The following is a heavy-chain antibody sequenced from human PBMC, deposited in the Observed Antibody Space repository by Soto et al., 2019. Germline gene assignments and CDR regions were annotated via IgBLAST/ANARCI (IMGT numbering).Heavy chain of an antibody. CDR3: ARAEYDFWSGYYANFDY. CDR1: GYSFTSYW. Sequence: GESLKISCKGSGYSFTSYWIGWVRQMPGKGLEWMGIIYPGDSDTRYSPSFQGQVTISADKSISTAYLQWSSLKASDTAMYYCARAEYDFWSGYYANFDYWGQGTLVTVSS. CDR2: IYPGDSDT. J-gene: IGHJ4*02. V-gene: IGHV5-51*01. D-gene: IGHD3-3*01.